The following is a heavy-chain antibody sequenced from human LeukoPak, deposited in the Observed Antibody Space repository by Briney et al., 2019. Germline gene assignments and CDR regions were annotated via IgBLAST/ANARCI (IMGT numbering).Heavy chain of an antibody. CDR1: GGSISSGGYS. CDR2: IYHSGST. V-gene: IGHV4-30-2*01. D-gene: IGHD6-19*01. Sequence: SQTLSLTCGVSGGSISSGGYSWSWIRQPPGKGLEGFGYIYHSGSTYYNPSLKSRVTISVDRSKNQFSLKLSSVTAADTAVYYCARVGSSSGWYSYFDYWGQGTLVTVSS. CDR3: ARVGSSSGWYSYFDY. J-gene: IGHJ4*02.